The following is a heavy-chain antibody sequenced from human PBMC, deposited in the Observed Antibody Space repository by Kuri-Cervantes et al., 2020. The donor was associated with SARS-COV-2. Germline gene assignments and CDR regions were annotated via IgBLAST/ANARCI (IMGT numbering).Heavy chain of an antibody. CDR1: GFTFSNYG. J-gene: IGHJ4*02. V-gene: IGHV3-33*03. D-gene: IGHD1-26*01. CDR2: IWYDGSNK. CDR3: ASGGANKGWGY. Sequence: LSLTCAASGFTFSNYGMHWVRQAPGKGLEWVADIWYDGSNKYYADSVKGRFTISRDNAKNSPYLQMNSLRAEDTAVYYCASGGANKGWGYWGQGTLVTVSS.